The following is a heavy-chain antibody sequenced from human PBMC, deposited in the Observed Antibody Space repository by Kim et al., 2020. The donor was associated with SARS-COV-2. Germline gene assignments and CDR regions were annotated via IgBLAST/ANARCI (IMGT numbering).Heavy chain of an antibody. CDR3: ARESRGYCSGGSCLNHFDY. D-gene: IGHD2-15*01. CDR1: GGSFSGYY. CDR2: INHSGST. J-gene: IGHJ4*02. V-gene: IGHV4-34*01. Sequence: SETLSLTCAVYGGSFSGYYWSWIRQPPGKGLEWIGEINHSGSTNYNPSLKSRVTISVDTSKNQFSLKLSSVTAADTAVYYCARESRGYCSGGSCLNHFDYWGQGTLVTVSS.